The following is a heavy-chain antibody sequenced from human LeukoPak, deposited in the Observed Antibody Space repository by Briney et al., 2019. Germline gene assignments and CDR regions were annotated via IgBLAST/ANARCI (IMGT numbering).Heavy chain of an antibody. CDR2: INHSGST. D-gene: IGHD4-17*01. J-gene: IGHJ4*02. CDR1: GGSFSGYY. Sequence: SETLSLTCAVYGGSFSGYYWSWIRQPLGKGLEWIGEINHSGSTNYNPSLKSRVTISVDTSKNQFSLKLSPVTAADTAVYYCARGYGNFDYWGQGTLVTVSS. CDR3: ARGYGNFDY. V-gene: IGHV4-34*01.